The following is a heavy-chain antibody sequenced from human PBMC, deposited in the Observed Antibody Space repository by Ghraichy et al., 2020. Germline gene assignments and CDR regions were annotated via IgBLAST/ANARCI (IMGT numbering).Heavy chain of an antibody. J-gene: IGHJ4*02. Sequence: SETLSLTCTVSGGSVVSYFWNWIRQPPGKGLEWLGNIYYSGTTNYNPSLKSRLTLSVDTSKNQFSLRLHSVTAADTAVYYCASQGYGDFHFDHWGQGALVAVS. CDR3: ASQGYGDFHFDH. CDR1: GGSVVSYF. CDR2: IYYSGTT. V-gene: IGHV4-59*08. D-gene: IGHD4-17*01.